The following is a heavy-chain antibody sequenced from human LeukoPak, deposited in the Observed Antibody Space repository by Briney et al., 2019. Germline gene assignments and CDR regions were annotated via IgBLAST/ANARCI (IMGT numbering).Heavy chain of an antibody. V-gene: IGHV4-34*01. CDR1: GGSFSGYY. J-gene: IGHJ6*02. CDR2: INHSGGT. Sequence: SETLSLTCAVYGGSFSGYYWSWIRQPPGKGLEWIGEINHSGGTNYNPSLKSRVTISVDTSKNQFSLKLSSVTAADTAVYYCARSPIFGVVIPPYYGMDVWGQGTTVTVSS. D-gene: IGHD3-3*01. CDR3: ARSPIFGVVIPPYYGMDV.